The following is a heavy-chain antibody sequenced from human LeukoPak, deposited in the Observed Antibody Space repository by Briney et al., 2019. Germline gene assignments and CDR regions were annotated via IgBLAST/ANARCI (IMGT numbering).Heavy chain of an antibody. Sequence: ASVKVSCKASGYTFTSYGISWVRQAPGQGLEWMGWISAYNGNTNYAQKLQGRVTMTTDTSTSTAYMELRSLRSDDTAVYYCARLTYYYDSSGYYFDYWAREPWSPSPQ. CDR1: GYTFTSYG. D-gene: IGHD3-22*01. J-gene: IGHJ4*02. CDR3: ARLTYYYDSSGYYFDY. V-gene: IGHV1-18*01. CDR2: ISAYNGNT.